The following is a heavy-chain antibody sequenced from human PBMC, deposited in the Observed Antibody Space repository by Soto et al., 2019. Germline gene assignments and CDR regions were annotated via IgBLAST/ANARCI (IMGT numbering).Heavy chain of an antibody. CDR2: IGGSGRTT. CDR3: AKSRYSDSSGDFYDY. D-gene: IGHD3-22*01. V-gene: IGHV3-23*01. J-gene: IGHJ4*02. Sequence: EVQLLESGGGLVQPGGSLSLSCAASAFTLNNYAMSWVRQAPGKGLEWVSGIGGSGRTTYYADSVKGRFTISRDNSNNTLLLQMNSLRAEDTAVYYCAKSRYSDSSGDFYDYWGQGTLVTVSS. CDR1: AFTLNNYA.